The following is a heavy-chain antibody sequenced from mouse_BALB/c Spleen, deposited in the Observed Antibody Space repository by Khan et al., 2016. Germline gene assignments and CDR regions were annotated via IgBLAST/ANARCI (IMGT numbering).Heavy chain of an antibody. J-gene: IGHJ4*01. CDR2: ISGGGSYT. CDR3: ASLYSGPYAMDY. Sequence: EVELVESGGDLVKPGGSLKLSCTASGFTFSTYDMSWVRQTPDERLEWVATISGGGSYTYYPDSVKGRFTISRDNAKNTLFLQMSSLKSEDTAMYYCASLYSGPYAMDYWGQGTSVTVSS. D-gene: IGHD2-1*01. V-gene: IGHV5-6*01. CDR1: GFTFSTYD.